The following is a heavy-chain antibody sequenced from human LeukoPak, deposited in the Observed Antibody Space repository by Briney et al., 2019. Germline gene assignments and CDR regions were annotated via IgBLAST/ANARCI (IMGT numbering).Heavy chain of an antibody. CDR2: INPNSGGT. V-gene: IGHV1-2*04. D-gene: IGHD3-10*01. CDR1: GYTFTGYY. J-gene: IGHJ4*02. CDR3: AALLWFGELFPIYFDY. Sequence: ASVKVPCKASGYTFTGYYMHWVRQAPGQGLEWMGWINPNSGGTNYAQKFQGWVTMTRDTSISTAYMELSRLRSEDTAVYYCAALLWFGELFPIYFDYWGQGTLVTVSS.